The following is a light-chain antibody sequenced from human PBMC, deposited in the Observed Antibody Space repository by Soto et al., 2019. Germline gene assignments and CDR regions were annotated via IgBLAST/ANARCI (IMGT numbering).Light chain of an antibody. CDR3: HQYGSSPFT. CDR1: QSVSNNY. CDR2: GAS. V-gene: IGKV3-20*01. Sequence: EIVLTQSPGTLSLSPGERATLSCRASQSVSNNYLAWYQQKPGQAPRLVIYGASRRATGIPHRFSGSGSGTDFTLTINRLEPEDFAVYYCHQYGSSPFTFGGGTKVEIK. J-gene: IGKJ4*01.